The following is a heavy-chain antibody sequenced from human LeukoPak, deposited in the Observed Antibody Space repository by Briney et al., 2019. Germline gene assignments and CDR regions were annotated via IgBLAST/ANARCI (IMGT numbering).Heavy chain of an antibody. CDR2: ICGSGGST. CDR1: GFTFSSYA. V-gene: IGHV3-23*01. Sequence: GGSLRLSCAASGFTFSSYAMSWVRQSPGKGLEWVSDICGSGGSTYYADTVKAPFTISRHNSKTTLNLQMNSKRADYTAVYYRAKAGQRRINNDFWSAYWDYSGQGTPVTVSS. CDR3: AKAGQRRINNDFWSAYWDY. D-gene: IGHD3-3*01. J-gene: IGHJ4*02.